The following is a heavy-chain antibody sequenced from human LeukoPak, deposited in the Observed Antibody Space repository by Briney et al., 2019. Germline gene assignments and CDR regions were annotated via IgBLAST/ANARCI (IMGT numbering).Heavy chain of an antibody. J-gene: IGHJ5*02. D-gene: IGHD3-10*01. CDR2: INPSGGST. CDR1: GYTFTSYY. CDR3: ASFEVGA. Sequence: ASVKVSCKASGYTFTSYYMHWLRQAPGQGLEWMGIINPSGGSTNYAQKFQGRVTMTRDMSTNTVYMELSSVRSEDTAVYYCASFEVGAWGQGTLVTVSS. V-gene: IGHV1-46*01.